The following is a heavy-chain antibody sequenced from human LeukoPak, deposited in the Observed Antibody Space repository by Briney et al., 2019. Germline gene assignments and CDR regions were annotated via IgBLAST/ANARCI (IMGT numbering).Heavy chain of an antibody. CDR2: ISSSSRTI. Sequence: PGGSLRLSCAASGFTFSSYSMNWVRQAPGKGLEWVSYISSSSRTIYYAGSVKGRFTISRDNAKNSLSLQMNSLRAEDTAVYYCAELGITMIGGVWGKGTTVTISS. D-gene: IGHD3-10*02. V-gene: IGHV3-48*01. CDR1: GFTFSSYS. J-gene: IGHJ6*04. CDR3: AELGITMIGGV.